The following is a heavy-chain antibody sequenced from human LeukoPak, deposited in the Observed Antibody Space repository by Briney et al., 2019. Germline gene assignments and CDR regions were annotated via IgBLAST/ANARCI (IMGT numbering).Heavy chain of an antibody. J-gene: IGHJ6*02. CDR1: GYTLTGYY. D-gene: IGHD5-12*01. CDR3: ARANSGYEPVYYFGLDV. CDR2: INPNSGGT. Sequence: ASVKVSCKASGYTLTGYYMHWVRQAPGQGLEWMGWINPNSGGTNYAQKFRGRVTMTRDTSISTGYMDLSRLKSDDTAVYYCARANSGYEPVYYFGLDVWGQGTTVTVSS. V-gene: IGHV1-2*02.